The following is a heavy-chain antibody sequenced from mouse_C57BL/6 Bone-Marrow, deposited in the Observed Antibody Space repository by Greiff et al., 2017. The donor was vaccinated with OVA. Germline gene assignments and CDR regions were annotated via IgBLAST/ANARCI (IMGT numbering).Heavy chain of an antibody. CDR2: IDPETGGT. Sequence: VQRVESGAELVRPGASVTLSCKASGYTFTDYEMHWVKQTPVHGLEWIGAIDPETGGTAYNQKFKGKAILTADKSSSTAYMELRSLTSEDSAVYYCTRGYSNSYAMDYWGQGTSVTVSS. D-gene: IGHD2-5*01. CDR1: GYTFTDYE. J-gene: IGHJ4*01. CDR3: TRGYSNSYAMDY. V-gene: IGHV1-15*01.